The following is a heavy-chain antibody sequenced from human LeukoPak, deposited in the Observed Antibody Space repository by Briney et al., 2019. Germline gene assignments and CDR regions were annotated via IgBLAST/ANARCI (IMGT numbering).Heavy chain of an antibody. CDR1: GFTVSSNY. J-gene: IGHJ5*02. CDR3: ARDLYGSGNP. CDR2: IYSGGST. D-gene: IGHD3-10*01. Sequence: GGSLRLSCAASGFTVSSNYMSWVRQAPGKGLEWVSVIYSGGSTYYADSVKGRFTISRDNSKNTLYLQMNSLRAEDTAVYYCARDLYGSGNPWGQVTLGTVSS. V-gene: IGHV3-53*01.